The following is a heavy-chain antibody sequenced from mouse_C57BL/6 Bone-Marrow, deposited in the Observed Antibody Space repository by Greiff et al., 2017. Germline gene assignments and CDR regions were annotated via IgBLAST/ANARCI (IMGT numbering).Heavy chain of an antibody. CDR1: GFSLPSYA. CDR3: ARAYYSNYVWFAY. Sequence: VQRVESGPGLVAPSQSLSITCTVSGFSLPSYAISWVRQPPGKGLEWLGVIWTGGGTNYNSALKSRLSISKDNSKSQVFLKMNSLQTDDTARYYCARAYYSNYVWFAYWGQGTLVTVSA. V-gene: IGHV2-9-1*01. CDR2: IWTGGGT. J-gene: IGHJ3*01. D-gene: IGHD2-5*01.